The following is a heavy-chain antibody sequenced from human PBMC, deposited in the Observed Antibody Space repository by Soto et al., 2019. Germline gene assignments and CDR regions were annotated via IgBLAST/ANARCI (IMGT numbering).Heavy chain of an antibody. CDR3: ARDRQRFLEWLSDYYYYMDV. D-gene: IGHD3-3*01. Sequence: ASLKVSCKASGYTFTSYYMHWVRQAPGQGLEWMGIINPSGGSTSYAQKFQGRVTMTRDTSTSTVYMELSSLRSEDTAVYYCARDRQRFLEWLSDYYYYMDVWGKGTTVTVSS. J-gene: IGHJ6*03. CDR2: INPSGGST. V-gene: IGHV1-46*03. CDR1: GYTFTSYY.